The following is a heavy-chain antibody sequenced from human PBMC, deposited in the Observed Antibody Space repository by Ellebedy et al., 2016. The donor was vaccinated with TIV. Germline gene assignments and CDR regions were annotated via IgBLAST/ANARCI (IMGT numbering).Heavy chain of an antibody. V-gene: IGHV1-24*01. CDR2: FDPVDGKT. D-gene: IGHD5-18*01. CDR3: ATDRDPLRGYTYGYLG. Sequence: AASVKVSCKVSGYTLTELSMHWVRQAPGKGLEWMGGFDPVDGKTIFAQKLQGRVTMTEDTSTDTAYMELSTLRSEDTAVYYCATDRDPLRGYTYGYLGWGQGTLVTVSS. J-gene: IGHJ4*02. CDR1: GYTLTELS.